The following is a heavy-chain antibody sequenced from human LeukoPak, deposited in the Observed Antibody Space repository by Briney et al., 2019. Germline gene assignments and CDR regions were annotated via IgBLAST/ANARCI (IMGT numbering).Heavy chain of an antibody. D-gene: IGHD5-18*01. CDR3: ARDLLGGTFYSRGYSYGYQNKDLYYFDY. CDR1: GGTFSSYA. CDR2: IIPIFGTA. Sequence: SVKVSCKASGGTFSSYAISWVRQAPGQGLEWMGGIIPIFGTANYAQKFQGRVTITADESTSTAYMELSSLRSEDTAVYYCARDLLGGTFYSRGYSYGYQNKDLYYFDYWGQGTLVTVSS. V-gene: IGHV1-69*13. J-gene: IGHJ4*02.